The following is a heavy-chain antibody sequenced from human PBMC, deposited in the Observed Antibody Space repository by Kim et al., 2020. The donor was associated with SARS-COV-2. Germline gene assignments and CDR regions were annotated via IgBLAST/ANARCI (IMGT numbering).Heavy chain of an antibody. V-gene: IGHV5-51*01. D-gene: IGHD3-16*01. Sequence: GESLKISCKGSGYNFPTYWIGWVRQMPGKGLEWMGIIYAGDSDTRYSPSFQGQVTISADKSTTTASLQWSSLKSSDTGIYDWASSAGPYEYYFDYWGQGTLVTVSS. J-gene: IGHJ4*02. CDR2: IYAGDSDT. CDR1: GYNFPTYW. CDR3: ASSAGPYEYYFDY.